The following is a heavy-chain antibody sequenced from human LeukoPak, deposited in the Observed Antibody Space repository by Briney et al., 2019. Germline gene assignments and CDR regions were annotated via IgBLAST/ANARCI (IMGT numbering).Heavy chain of an antibody. CDR1: GFSFHSYW. D-gene: IGHD5-12*01. J-gene: IGHJ5*02. CDR3: ARENRDGYNPYNWSDP. V-gene: IGHV3-7*01. CDR2: IKQEGSEK. Sequence: GGSLRLSCAASGFSFHSYWMSWVRQAPGKGREWVANIKQEGSEKFYGDSVKGRFTIFRDNAKNSLYLQVNSLRAEDTGIYYCARENRDGYNPYNWSDPWGQRTLVTVSS.